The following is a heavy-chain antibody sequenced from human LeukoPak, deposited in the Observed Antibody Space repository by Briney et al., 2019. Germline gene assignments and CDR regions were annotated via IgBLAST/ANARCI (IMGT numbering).Heavy chain of an antibody. J-gene: IGHJ6*02. V-gene: IGHV3-7*01. CDR1: GFTFSSHW. D-gene: IGHD3-16*01. CDR3: ARDGVPGGRDV. CDR2: VNREGSDK. Sequence: GGSLRLSCAASGFTFSSHWMNWVRQAPGKGLEWVANVNREGSDKNYVDSVKGRFTISRDNAKNSLYLQMNSLRVEDTAVYYCARDGVPGGRDVWGQGTTVTVS.